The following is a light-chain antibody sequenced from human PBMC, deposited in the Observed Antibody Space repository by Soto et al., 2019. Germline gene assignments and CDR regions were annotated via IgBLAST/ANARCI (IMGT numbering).Light chain of an antibody. CDR3: QQCHRYLT. J-gene: IGKJ1*01. Sequence: DIQMTQSPSSLSASVGDRVTITCRASQGIRSYLAWYQQKPGKAPKLLISGASSLRSGVPSRFSGSASGTEFTLTISSLQPDDIATYYCQQCHRYLTFGQGTKVDIK. CDR1: QGIRSY. CDR2: GAS. V-gene: IGKV1-5*01.